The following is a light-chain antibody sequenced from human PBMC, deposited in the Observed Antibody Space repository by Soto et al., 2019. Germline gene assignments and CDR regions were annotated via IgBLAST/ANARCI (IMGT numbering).Light chain of an antibody. CDR1: SSDVGGYNY. CDR2: EVS. J-gene: IGLJ1*01. Sequence: QSALTQPASVSGSPGQSITISCTGTSSDVGGYNYVSWYQQHPGKAPKLMIYEVSNRPSGVSNRFSGSKSGNTASLTISGLQAEDEAAYYCSSYTSSSPYVFGTGTQVTV. CDR3: SSYTSSSPYV. V-gene: IGLV2-14*01.